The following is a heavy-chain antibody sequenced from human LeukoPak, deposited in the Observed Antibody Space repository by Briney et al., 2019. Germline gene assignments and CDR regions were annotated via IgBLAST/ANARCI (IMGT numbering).Heavy chain of an antibody. CDR3: ARDSSGWYRGYGMDV. CDR2: IYYTGIT. D-gene: IGHD6-19*01. Sequence: SETLSLTCTVSGGSITDFYWSWIRQPPGKGLEWIGFIYYTGITNTNPSLKSRVTISIDTSKDQFSLKLSSVTAADTAVYYCARDSSGWYRGYGMDVWGQGPRSPSP. V-gene: IGHV4-59*12. J-gene: IGHJ6*02. CDR1: GGSITDFY.